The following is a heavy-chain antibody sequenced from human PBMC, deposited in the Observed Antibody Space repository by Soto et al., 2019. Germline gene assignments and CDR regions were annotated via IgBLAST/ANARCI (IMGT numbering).Heavy chain of an antibody. D-gene: IGHD6-19*01. CDR3: ARDLHGSGCPSY. V-gene: IGHV1-69*06. CDR2: IIPIFGTA. Sequence: SVKVSCKASGGTFSSYAISWVRQAPGQGLEWMGGIIPIFGTANYAQKFQGRVTMTADTSTSTAYMELRSLRSDDTAVYYCARDLHGSGCPSYWGQGTLVTVSS. J-gene: IGHJ4*02. CDR1: GGTFSSYA.